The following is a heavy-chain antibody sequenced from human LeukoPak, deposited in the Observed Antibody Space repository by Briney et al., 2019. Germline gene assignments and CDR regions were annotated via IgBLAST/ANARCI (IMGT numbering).Heavy chain of an antibody. J-gene: IGHJ4*02. V-gene: IGHV3-66*01. CDR1: GFTVSSNY. CDR3: ARGFTHDYGDYFDY. CDR2: IYSDSGGST. Sequence: GGSRRLSCAASGFTVSSNYMSWVRQAPGKGLEWVSVIYSDSGGSTYYADSVKGRFTMSRDNSKNTLYLHMNSLRAEDTAVYYCARGFTHDYGDYFDYWGQGTLVTVSS. D-gene: IGHD4-17*01.